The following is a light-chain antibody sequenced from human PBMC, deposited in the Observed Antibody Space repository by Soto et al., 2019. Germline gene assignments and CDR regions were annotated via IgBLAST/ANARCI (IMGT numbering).Light chain of an antibody. V-gene: IGKV3-20*01. Sequence: EIVLTQSPCTLSLSPGERATLSCRASQSVSSSYLACYQQKPGQAPRLLIYGASSRATGIPDRFSGSGSGTDFTLTISRLEPEDFAVYYCHQYDSWTFGQGTKVDI. CDR3: HQYDSWT. J-gene: IGKJ1*01. CDR1: QSVSSSY. CDR2: GAS.